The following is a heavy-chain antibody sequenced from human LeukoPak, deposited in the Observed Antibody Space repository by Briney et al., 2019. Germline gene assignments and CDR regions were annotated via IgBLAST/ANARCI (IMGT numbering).Heavy chain of an antibody. CDR2: IYYSGST. J-gene: IGHJ4*02. V-gene: IGHV4-59*01. Sequence: SETLSLTCTVSGGSISSYYWSLIRQPPGKGLEWIGYIYYSGSTNYNPSLKSRVTISVDTSKNQFSLKLSSVTAADTAVYYCARPRYCSSTSCSSFGYWGQGTLVTVSS. D-gene: IGHD2-2*01. CDR1: GGSISSYY. CDR3: ARPRYCSSTSCSSFGY.